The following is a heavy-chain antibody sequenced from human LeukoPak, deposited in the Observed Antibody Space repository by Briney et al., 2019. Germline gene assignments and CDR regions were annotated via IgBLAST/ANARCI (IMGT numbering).Heavy chain of an antibody. CDR2: ISYIGST. CDR3: ARDLVTVTKGFDI. D-gene: IGHD4-17*01. J-gene: IGHJ3*02. CDR1: DDSFSSHY. Sequence: SETLSLTCAVSDDSFSSHYWTWIRQPPGKGLEWIGYISYIGSTNYNPSLKSRITISIDTSKNQFSLKLSSVTAADTAVYYCARDLVTVTKGFDIWGQGTMVSVS. V-gene: IGHV4-59*11.